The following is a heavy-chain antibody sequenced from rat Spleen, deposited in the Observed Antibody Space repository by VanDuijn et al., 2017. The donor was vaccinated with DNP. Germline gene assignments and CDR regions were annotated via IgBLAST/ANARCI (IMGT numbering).Heavy chain of an antibody. Sequence: EVQLVESGGGLVRPGRSMKLSCAASGFTFNNDWMTWVRQVPGKGLEWVASITTGGDITYYPDSVKGRFTVSRDHAKNTLYLRLNSLRSEDTATYYCASGFGWFAYWGQGTLVTVSS. V-gene: IGHV5-25*01. CDR2: ITTGGDIT. CDR3: ASGFGWFAY. J-gene: IGHJ3*01. CDR1: GFTFNNDW. D-gene: IGHD4-1*01.